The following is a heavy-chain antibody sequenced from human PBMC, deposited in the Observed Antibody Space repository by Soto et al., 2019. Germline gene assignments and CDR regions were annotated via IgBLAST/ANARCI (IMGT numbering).Heavy chain of an antibody. CDR1: GFTFSSYW. CDR3: AKDGAPYSSSWYTLVGYYYGMDV. D-gene: IGHD6-13*01. Sequence: GGSLRLSCAASGFTFSSYWMSWVRQAPGKGLEWVANIRRNGVDKNNVDSVKGRFTTSRDNSKNTLYLQMNSLRAEGTAVYYCAKDGAPYSSSWYTLVGYYYGMDVWGQGTTVTVSS. J-gene: IGHJ6*02. CDR2: IRRNGVDK. V-gene: IGHV3-7*01.